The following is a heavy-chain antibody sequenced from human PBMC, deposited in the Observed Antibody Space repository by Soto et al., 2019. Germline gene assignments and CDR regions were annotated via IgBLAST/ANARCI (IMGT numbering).Heavy chain of an antibody. D-gene: IGHD5-12*01. CDR2: IYYSGST. CDR3: SRDSKRGYCGDGKLDY. Sequence: QVQLQESGPGLVKPSETLSLTCTVSGGSISSYYWTWIRQPPGKRLEWIGDIYYSGSTNYNPPLKSRVTITVDTSKNQFALKQSSVTASDTAVYYCSRDSKRGYCGDGKLDYWGQGTLVTVSS. CDR1: GGSISSYY. J-gene: IGHJ4*02. V-gene: IGHV4-59*01.